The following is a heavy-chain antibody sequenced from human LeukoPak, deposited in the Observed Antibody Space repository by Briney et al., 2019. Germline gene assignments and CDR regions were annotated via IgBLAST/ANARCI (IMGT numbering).Heavy chain of an antibody. CDR2: IRSKAYGGTT. CDR1: GFTFSSYE. D-gene: IGHD6-13*01. J-gene: IGHJ6*03. CDR3: TRDAPSYSSSWWSYYYYYMDV. V-gene: IGHV3-49*04. Sequence: GGSLRLSCVASGFTFSSYEMNWVRQAPGKGLEWVGFIRSKAYGGTTEYAASVKGRFTISRDDSKSIAYLQMNSLKTEDTAVYYCTRDAPSYSSSWWSYYYYYMDVWGKGTTVTISS.